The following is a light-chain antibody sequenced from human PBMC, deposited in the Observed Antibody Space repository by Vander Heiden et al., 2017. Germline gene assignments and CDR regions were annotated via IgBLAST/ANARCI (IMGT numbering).Light chain of an antibody. V-gene: IGKV1-33*01. J-gene: IGKJ2*01. CDR2: DAS. CDR1: QDISNY. CDR3: QQYHSLPYT. Sequence: DIQMTQPPPSLSASVGDRVTITCRASQDISNYLNWYQQRPGKAPKFLIYDASNLETGVPSRFSAGGSGTDFTLSISSLQPEDIATYYCQQYHSLPYTFGQGTKLEIK.